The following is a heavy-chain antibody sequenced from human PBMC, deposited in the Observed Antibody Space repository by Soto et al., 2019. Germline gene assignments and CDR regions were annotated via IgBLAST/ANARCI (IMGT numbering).Heavy chain of an antibody. D-gene: IGHD6-13*01. V-gene: IGHV3-73*01. CDR3: TRREEQQPYYYYYYMDV. J-gene: IGHJ6*03. CDR2: IRSKANSYAT. CDR1: GFTFSGSA. Sequence: ESGGGLVQPGGSLKLSCAASGFTFSGSAMHWVRQASGKGLEWVGRIRSKANSYATAYAASVKGRFTISRDDSKNTAYLQMNSLKTEDTAVYYCTRREEQQPYYYYYYMDVWGKGTTVTVSS.